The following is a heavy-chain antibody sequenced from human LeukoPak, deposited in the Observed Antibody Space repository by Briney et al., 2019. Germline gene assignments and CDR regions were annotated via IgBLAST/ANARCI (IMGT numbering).Heavy chain of an antibody. CDR3: ARAPYYDFWSGYGGFDY. CDR1: GYSFTSYW. CDR2: IYPGDSDT. D-gene: IGHD3-3*01. Sequence: GESLQISCKGSGYSFTSYWIGWVRQMPGKGLEWMGIIYPGDSDTRYSPSFQGQVTISADKSISTAYLQWSSLKASDTAMYYCARAPYYDFWSGYGGFDYWGQGTLVTVSS. J-gene: IGHJ4*02. V-gene: IGHV5-51*01.